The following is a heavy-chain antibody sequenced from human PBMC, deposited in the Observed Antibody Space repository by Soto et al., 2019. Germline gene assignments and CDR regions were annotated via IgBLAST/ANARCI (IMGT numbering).Heavy chain of an antibody. D-gene: IGHD1-7*01. CDR1: GFTFNRYG. J-gene: IGHJ4*02. V-gene: IGHV3-23*01. Sequence: GGSLRLSCAASGFTFNRYGMSWFRQAPGKGLEWVSAISGSGDSTYYADSVKGRFTISRDSSNNTLYLQMNNLRADDTALYFCVKLRLELLYLDSWGLGALVTVSS. CDR2: ISGSGDST. CDR3: VKLRLELLYLDS.